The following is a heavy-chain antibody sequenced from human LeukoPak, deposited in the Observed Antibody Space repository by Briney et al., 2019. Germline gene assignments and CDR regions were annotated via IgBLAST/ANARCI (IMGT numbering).Heavy chain of an antibody. CDR2: ISYIGST. CDR1: ADSFSSHY. D-gene: IGHD4-17*01. V-gene: IGHV4-59*11. CDR3: ARDLVTVTKGFDI. Sequence: SETLSLTCAVSADSFSSHYWTWIRQSPGKGLEWVGYISYIGSTNYNPSLKSRVTISIDTSKNQFSLKLRSVTAADTAVYYCARDLVTVTKGFDIWGQGTMVSVSS. J-gene: IGHJ3*02.